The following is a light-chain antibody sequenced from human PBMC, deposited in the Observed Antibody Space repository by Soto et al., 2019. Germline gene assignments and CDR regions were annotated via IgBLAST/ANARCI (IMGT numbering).Light chain of an antibody. CDR2: DAS. CDR1: QSVSSSY. CDR3: QQYNHWPRT. V-gene: IGKV3-15*01. Sequence: EIVLTQSPGAVSLSTGERATLSCRASQSVSSSYLAWYQQRPGQAPRLLIYDASTRATGIPSRFSGSGSGTEFTLTISSLQSEDFAVYYCQQYNHWPRTFGRGTKVDIK. J-gene: IGKJ1*01.